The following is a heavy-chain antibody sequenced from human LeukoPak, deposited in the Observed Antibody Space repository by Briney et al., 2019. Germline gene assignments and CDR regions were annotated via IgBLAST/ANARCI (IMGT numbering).Heavy chain of an antibody. CDR1: GFTFSSYD. V-gene: IGHV3-30*02. CDR3: ARGRAGDGYNSMDV. Sequence: GGSLRLSCAASGFTFSSYDMHWVRQAPGKGLEWVAFIRYDETHEYYSDSVKGRFTISRDNSKNTLYLQMNSLRAEDTAVYYCARGRAGDGYNSMDVWGKGTTVTVSS. J-gene: IGHJ6*03. D-gene: IGHD5-24*01. CDR2: IRYDETHE.